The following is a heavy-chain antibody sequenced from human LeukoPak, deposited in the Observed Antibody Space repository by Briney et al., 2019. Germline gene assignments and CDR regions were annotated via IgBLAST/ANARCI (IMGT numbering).Heavy chain of an antibody. CDR3: ARLSIAALSSPDY. Sequence: SETLSLTCTVSGGSISSYYWSWIRQPPGKGLEWIGYIYYSGSTNYNPSLKSRVTISIDTSKNQFSLKLSSVTAADTAVYYCARLSIAALSSPDYWGQGTLVTVSS. CDR2: IYYSGST. J-gene: IGHJ4*02. V-gene: IGHV4-59*01. CDR1: GGSISSYY. D-gene: IGHD6-6*01.